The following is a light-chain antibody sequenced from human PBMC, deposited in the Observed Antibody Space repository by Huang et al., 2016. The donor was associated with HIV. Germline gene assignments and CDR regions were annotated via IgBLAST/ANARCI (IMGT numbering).Light chain of an antibody. J-gene: IGKJ4*01. V-gene: IGKV3-15*01. CDR3: QQYNDWPPLT. CDR2: YAS. CDR1: HSVDSG. Sequence: EIEMTQSPATLSVSPGERATLSCRASHSVDSGLAWFQQKPGQAPRLLIYYASTRATGISAKFNGTGSGTEFSLSITNLQSEDFAVYYCQQYNDWPPLTFGGGTKVEI.